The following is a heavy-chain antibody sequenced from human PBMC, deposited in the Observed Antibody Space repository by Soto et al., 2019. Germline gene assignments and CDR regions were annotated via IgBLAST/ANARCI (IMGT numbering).Heavy chain of an antibody. V-gene: IGHV3-23*01. CDR3: AKDPHQIQLWFWSDY. CDR2: ISGSGGST. D-gene: IGHD5-18*01. J-gene: IGHJ4*02. CDR1: GFTFSSYA. Sequence: GGFLRLSCAASGFTFSSYAMSWVRQAPGKGLEWVSGISGSGGSTYYADSVKGRFTISRDNSKNTLYLQMNSLRAEDTAVYYCAKDPHQIQLWFWSDYWGQGTLVTVS.